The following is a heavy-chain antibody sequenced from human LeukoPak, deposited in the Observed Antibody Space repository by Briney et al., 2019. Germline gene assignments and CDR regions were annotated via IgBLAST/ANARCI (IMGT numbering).Heavy chain of an antibody. CDR1: GFTFSNFA. Sequence: GGSLRLSCAASGFTFSNFAMNWVRQAPGKGLEWVSTISDDGGATYYADSVRDRFTISRDNSKNTLYLQMNTLRAEDTALYYCAIVGAKESYYHYWGQGTLVTVSS. J-gene: IGHJ4*02. CDR3: AIVGAKESYYHY. CDR2: ISDDGGAT. V-gene: IGHV3-23*01. D-gene: IGHD3-10*01.